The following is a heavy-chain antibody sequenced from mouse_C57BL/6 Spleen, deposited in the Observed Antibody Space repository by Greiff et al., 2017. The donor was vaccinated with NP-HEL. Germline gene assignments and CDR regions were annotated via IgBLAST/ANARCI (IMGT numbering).Heavy chain of an antibody. CDR3: ARHEDRTMVTTEENAMDY. V-gene: IGHV1-62-2*01. J-gene: IGHJ4*01. D-gene: IGHD2-2*01. Sequence: QVQLKESGAELVKPGASVKLSCKASGYTFTEYTIHWVKQRSGQGLEWIGWFYPGSGSIKYNEKFKDKATLTADKSSSTVYMELSRLTSEDSAVYFCARHEDRTMVTTEENAMDYWGQGTSVTVSS. CDR2: FYPGSGSI. CDR1: GYTFTEYT.